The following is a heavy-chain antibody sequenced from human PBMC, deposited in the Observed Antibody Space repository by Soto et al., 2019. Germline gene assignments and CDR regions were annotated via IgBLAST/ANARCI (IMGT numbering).Heavy chain of an antibody. J-gene: IGHJ4*02. CDR1: GGSISSYY. CDR3: ARVRWTVAGPGPFDY. CDR2: IYYSGST. Sequence: QVQLQESGPGLVKPSETLSLTCTVSGGSISSYYWSWIRQPPGKGLEWIGYIYYSGSTNYNPSLKSRVTITVATSKYQFSLQPSSVTAADPAVYYCARVRWTVAGPGPFDYWGQGTLVTVSS. D-gene: IGHD6-19*01. V-gene: IGHV4-59*01.